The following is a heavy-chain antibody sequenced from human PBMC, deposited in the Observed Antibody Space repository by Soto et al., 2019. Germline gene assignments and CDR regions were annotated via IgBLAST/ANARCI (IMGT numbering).Heavy chain of an antibody. CDR3: ARDCSGGSCYRYYYYGMDV. Sequence: PGGSLRLSCAASGFTFSSYGMHWVRQAPGKGLEWVAVIWYDGSNKYCADSVKGRFTISRDNSKNTLYLQMNSLRAEDTAVYYCARDCSGGSCYRYYYYGMDVWGQGTTVTVSS. J-gene: IGHJ6*02. CDR2: IWYDGSNK. D-gene: IGHD2-15*01. V-gene: IGHV3-33*01. CDR1: GFTFSSYG.